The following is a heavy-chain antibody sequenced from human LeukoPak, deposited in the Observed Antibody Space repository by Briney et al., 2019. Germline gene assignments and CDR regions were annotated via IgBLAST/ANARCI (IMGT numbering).Heavy chain of an antibody. CDR1: GGSISSGDYY. J-gene: IGHJ4*02. D-gene: IGHD3-22*01. Sequence: SQTLSLTCTVSGGSISSGDYYWSWIRQHPGKGLEWIGYIYYSGSTYYNPSLKSRVTISVDTSKNQFSLKLSSVTAADTAVYYCARNSSGYYIDSWGQGTLVTVSS. CDR3: ARNSSGYYIDS. V-gene: IGHV4-31*03. CDR2: IYYSGST.